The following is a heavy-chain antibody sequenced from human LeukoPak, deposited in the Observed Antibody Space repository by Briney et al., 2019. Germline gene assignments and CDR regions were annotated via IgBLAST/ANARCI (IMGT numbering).Heavy chain of an antibody. CDR2: IYPGDSDT. J-gene: IGHJ4*02. Sequence: GESLKISCKGSGYSFNTYWIGWVRQMPGKGLEWMGIIYPGDSDTRYSPSFQSQVTISADKSISTAYLQWSSLKASDTAMYYCARVGCSGGSCHRYLQYPLDYWGQGTLVTVSS. CDR3: ARVGCSGGSCHRYLQYPLDY. V-gene: IGHV5-51*01. D-gene: IGHD2-15*01. CDR1: GYSFNTYW.